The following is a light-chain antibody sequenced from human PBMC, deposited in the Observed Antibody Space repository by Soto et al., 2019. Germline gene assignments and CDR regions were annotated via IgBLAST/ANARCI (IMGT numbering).Light chain of an antibody. CDR3: QQYNSYTPT. V-gene: IGKV1-5*01. Sequence: DIQMTQSPSLVSAVVGDRVTITCRASQSVSTWMAWYQQRPGRAPQMSVHGASVLGSGVSSRFSGSGSGRQLTVTFGSLQSGDVATYVCQQYNSYTPTCGPGTKVEI. J-gene: IGKJ1*01. CDR1: QSVSTW. CDR2: GAS.